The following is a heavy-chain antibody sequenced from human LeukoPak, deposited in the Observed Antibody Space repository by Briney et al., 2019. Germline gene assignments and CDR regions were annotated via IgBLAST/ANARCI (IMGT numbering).Heavy chain of an antibody. V-gene: IGHV7-4-1*02. D-gene: IGHD3-10*01. Sequence: ASVKVSCKASGYTFTSYSMNWVRQAPGQGLEWMGWINTNTGNPTYAQGFTGRFIFSLDTSVSTAYLQISSLKAQDTAVYYCGRVDGSGGYYYSLDAWGKGTPVTVSS. CDR3: GRVDGSGGYYYSLDA. CDR2: INTNTGNP. J-gene: IGHJ6*03. CDR1: GYTFTSYS.